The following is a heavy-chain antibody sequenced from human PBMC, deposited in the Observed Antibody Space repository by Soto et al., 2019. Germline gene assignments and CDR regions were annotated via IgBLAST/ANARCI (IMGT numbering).Heavy chain of an antibody. V-gene: IGHV3-30*18. Sequence: QVQLVESGGGVVQPGRSLRLSCAASGFTFSSYGMHWVRQAPGKGLEWVAVISYDGSNKYYADSVKGRFTISRDNSKNTLYLQMNSLRAEDTAVYYCAKVTEGGYSYGWYYYYYGMDVWGQGTTVTVSS. CDR2: ISYDGSNK. D-gene: IGHD5-18*01. J-gene: IGHJ6*02. CDR3: AKVTEGGYSYGWYYYYYGMDV. CDR1: GFTFSSYG.